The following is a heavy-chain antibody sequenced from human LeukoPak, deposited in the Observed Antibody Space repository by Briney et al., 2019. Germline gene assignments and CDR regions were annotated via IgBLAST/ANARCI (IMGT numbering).Heavy chain of an antibody. V-gene: IGHV1-69*05. CDR2: IYPIFGTA. Sequence: ASVKVSCKASGRTLSSYAISWVRQAPGPGLEWMGGIYPIFGTANYAQKFQGRVTITTDESTSTAYMELSRLRYEDTAVYYCAGEVQLERENWFDPWGQGTLVTVSS. D-gene: IGHD1-1*01. CDR3: AGEVQLERENWFDP. J-gene: IGHJ5*02. CDR1: GRTLSSYA.